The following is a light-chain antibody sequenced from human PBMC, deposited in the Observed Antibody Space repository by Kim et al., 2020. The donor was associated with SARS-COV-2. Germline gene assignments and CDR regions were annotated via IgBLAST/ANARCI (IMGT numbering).Light chain of an antibody. CDR1: QSVYSGY. CDR2: GAS. CDR3: QQYTESSFT. V-gene: IGKV3-20*01. Sequence: EVVLTQSPGTLSLSPGERATLSCRASQSVYSGYFGWYQQKPGQAPRLLIYGASNRATGIPDRFSGSGSGTDFSLTISRLEPEDFAVYYCQQYTESSFTFGQETKLEI. J-gene: IGKJ2*01.